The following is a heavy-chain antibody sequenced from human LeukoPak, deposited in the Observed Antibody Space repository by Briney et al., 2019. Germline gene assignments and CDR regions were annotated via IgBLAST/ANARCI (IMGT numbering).Heavy chain of an antibody. D-gene: IGHD6-19*01. J-gene: IGHJ4*02. Sequence: PGGSLRLSCAASGSTFSSYSMNWVRQAPGKGLEWVSSISSSSSYIYYADSVKGRFTISRDNAKNSLYLQMNSLRAEDTAVYYCARVGRIAVAGTIDYWGQGTLVTVSS. CDR2: ISSSSSYI. CDR1: GSTFSSYS. CDR3: ARVGRIAVAGTIDY. V-gene: IGHV3-21*01.